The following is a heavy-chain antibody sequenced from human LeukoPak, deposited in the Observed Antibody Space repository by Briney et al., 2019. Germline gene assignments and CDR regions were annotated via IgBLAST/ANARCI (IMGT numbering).Heavy chain of an antibody. CDR3: TRVSDYGDYVRGKHFDY. CDR1: GFTFGDYA. V-gene: IGHV3-49*04. J-gene: IGHJ4*02. CDR2: IRSKAYGGTT. Sequence: GGSLRLSCTASGFTFGDYAMSRVRQAPGKGLEWVGFIRSKAYGGTTEYAASVKGRFTISRDDSKSIAYLQMNSLKTEDTAVYYCTRVSDYGDYVRGKHFDYWGQGTLVTVSS. D-gene: IGHD4-17*01.